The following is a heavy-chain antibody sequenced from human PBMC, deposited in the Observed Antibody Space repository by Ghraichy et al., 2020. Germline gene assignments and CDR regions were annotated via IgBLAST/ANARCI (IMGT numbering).Heavy chain of an antibody. D-gene: IGHD6-19*01. Sequence: GESLRLSCAASGFTFNKYDMTWVRQAPGKGLEWVSTISGRADSTYYADSVKGRFTVSRDNVKNTLYLQMNSLRAEDASVYYCAKSGSVAGAYHFDFWGQGSLVNVSS. J-gene: IGHJ4*02. CDR2: ISGRADST. CDR1: GFTFNKYD. CDR3: AKSGSVAGAYHFDF. V-gene: IGHV3-23*01.